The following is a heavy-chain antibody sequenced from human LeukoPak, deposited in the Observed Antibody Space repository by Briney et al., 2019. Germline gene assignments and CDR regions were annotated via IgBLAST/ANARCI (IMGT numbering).Heavy chain of an antibody. J-gene: IGHJ1*01. CDR3: TTDRYYDNSELQFQH. Sequence: PGGSLRFSCAASGFTLNNAWMSWVRQAPGKGLEWLGRIKRETDGGTIDYAAPVKGRFTISRDDSRNTLYLQMDSLKIEDTAVYYCTTDRYYDNSELQFQHWGQGTLVTVSS. CDR2: IKRETDGGTI. D-gene: IGHD3-22*01. V-gene: IGHV3-15*01. CDR1: GFTLNNAW.